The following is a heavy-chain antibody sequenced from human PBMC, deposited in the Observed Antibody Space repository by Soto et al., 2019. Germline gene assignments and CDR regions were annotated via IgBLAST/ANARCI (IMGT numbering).Heavy chain of an antibody. Sequence: SLTCTVSGGSISSYYWSWIRQPPGKGLEWIGYIYYSGSTNYNPSLKSRVTISVDTSKNQFSLKLSSVTAADTAVYYCARVRKSWGYYYDPDAFDIWGQGTMVTVSS. CDR1: GGSISSYY. CDR3: ARVRKSWGYYYDPDAFDI. V-gene: IGHV4-59*01. D-gene: IGHD3-22*01. CDR2: IYYSGST. J-gene: IGHJ3*02.